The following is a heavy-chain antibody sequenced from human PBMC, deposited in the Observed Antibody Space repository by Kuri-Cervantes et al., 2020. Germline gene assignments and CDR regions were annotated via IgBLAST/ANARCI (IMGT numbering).Heavy chain of an antibody. CDR1: GFTFSSYE. V-gene: IGHV3-48*03. CDR3: ARALVPSYDYIWESYRWLYFDY. D-gene: IGHD3-16*02. Sequence: GGSLRLSCAASGFTFSSYEMNWVRQAPGKGLEWVSYISSSGSTIYYADSVKGRFTISRDNAKNSLYLQMNSLRAEDTAVYYCARALVPSYDYIWESYRWLYFDYWGQGTLVTVSS. J-gene: IGHJ4*02. CDR2: ISSSGSTI.